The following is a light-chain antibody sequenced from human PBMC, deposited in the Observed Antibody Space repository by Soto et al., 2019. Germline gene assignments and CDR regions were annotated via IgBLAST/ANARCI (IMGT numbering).Light chain of an antibody. V-gene: IGKV3-11*01. CDR2: DAS. CDR3: QQRSNCLFT. CDR1: QSVSSY. J-gene: IGKJ3*01. Sequence: EIVLTQSPATLSLSPGERATLSCRASQSVSSYLAWYQQKPGQAPRLLIYDASNSATGIPDRFSGSGSGTDFTLTIISLEPEDFAGDYCQQRSNCLFTFGPGTKVDIK.